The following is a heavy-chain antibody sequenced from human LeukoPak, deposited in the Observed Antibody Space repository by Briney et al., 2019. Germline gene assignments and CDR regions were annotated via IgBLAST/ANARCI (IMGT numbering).Heavy chain of an antibody. CDR3: ARDKVTGASYFDY. CDR1: GFTFTNYW. D-gene: IGHD7-27*01. J-gene: IGHJ4*02. CDR2: IKQDGSEM. V-gene: IGHV3-7*01. Sequence: GRSLRLSCAASGFTFTNYWMSWVRQTPGEAPEWVANIKQDGSEMYYLDSVKGRFTISRDNAKNSLYLQMNSLRGDDTAIYYCARDKVTGASYFDYWGQGTLVTVSS.